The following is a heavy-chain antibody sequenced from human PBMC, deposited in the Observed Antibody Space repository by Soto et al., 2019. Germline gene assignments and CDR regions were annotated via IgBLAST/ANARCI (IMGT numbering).Heavy chain of an antibody. V-gene: IGHV4-34*01. D-gene: IGHD6-19*01. CDR1: GGSFSGYY. CDR3: ARGPSGWYRGNWFDP. CDR2: INHSGST. J-gene: IGHJ5*02. Sequence: QVQLQQWGAGLLKPSETLSLTCAVYGGSFSGYYWSWIRQPPGKGLEWIGEINHSGSTNYNPSLKSRVTISVDTSKNQSSLKLSSVTAADTAVYYCARGPSGWYRGNWFDPWGQGTLVTVSS.